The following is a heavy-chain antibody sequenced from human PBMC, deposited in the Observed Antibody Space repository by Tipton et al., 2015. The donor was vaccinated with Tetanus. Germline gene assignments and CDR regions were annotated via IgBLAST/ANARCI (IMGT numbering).Heavy chain of an antibody. D-gene: IGHD3-10*01. CDR1: GASISRSSHY. CDR2: VYHNGNT. CDR3: ARWWDASVSTNLYAFDI. Sequence: TLSLTCSVSGASISRSSHYWTWIRQPPGKEPEWVGYVYHNGNTNYHPSLKGRLTISADTSKNQFSLKMSSVTAADTAVYYCARWWDASVSTNLYAFDIWGQGTMVSVSS. J-gene: IGHJ3*02. V-gene: IGHV4-61*01.